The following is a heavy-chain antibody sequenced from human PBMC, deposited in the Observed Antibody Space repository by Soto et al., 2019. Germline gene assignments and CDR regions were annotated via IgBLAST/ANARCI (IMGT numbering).Heavy chain of an antibody. CDR1: GGSVSSGSYY. CDR3: ASQQLGPSYYYGMDV. D-gene: IGHD6-6*01. J-gene: IGHJ6*02. CDR2: IYYSGST. Sequence: SETLSLTCTVSGGSVSSGSYYWSWIRQPPGKGLEWIGYIYYSGSTNYNPSLKSRVTISVDTSKNQFSLKLSSVTAADTAVYYCASQQLGPSYYYGMDVWVQGTTVTVSS. V-gene: IGHV4-61*01.